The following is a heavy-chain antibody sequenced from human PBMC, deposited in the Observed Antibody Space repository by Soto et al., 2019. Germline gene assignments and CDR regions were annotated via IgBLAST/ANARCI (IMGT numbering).Heavy chain of an antibody. J-gene: IGHJ4*02. CDR2: ISSSSSYI. CDR3: ARVAPYGDYGNNY. CDR1: GFTFSSYS. D-gene: IGHD4-17*01. V-gene: IGHV3-21*01. Sequence: EVQLVESGGGLVKPGGSLRLSCAASGFTFSSYSMNWVRQAPGKGLEWVSSISSSSSYIYYADSVKGRFTISRDNAKNSLYLQMNSLRAEDTAVYYCARVAPYGDYGNNYWGQGTLVTVSS.